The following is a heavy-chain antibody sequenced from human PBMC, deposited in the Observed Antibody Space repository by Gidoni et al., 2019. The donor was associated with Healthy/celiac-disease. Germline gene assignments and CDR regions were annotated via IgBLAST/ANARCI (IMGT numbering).Heavy chain of an antibody. J-gene: IGHJ6*02. CDR1: GGSFSGYY. CDR2: INHSGST. Sequence: QVQLQQWGAGLLKPSETLSLTCAVYGGSFSGYYWSWIRHPPGKGLEWIGEINHSGSTNYNPSLKSRVSRSVDTSKNQFSLKLSSVTAADTAVYYCGRGLWFGGDVWGQGTTVTVSS. V-gene: IGHV4-34*01. D-gene: IGHD3-10*01. CDR3: GRGLWFGGDV.